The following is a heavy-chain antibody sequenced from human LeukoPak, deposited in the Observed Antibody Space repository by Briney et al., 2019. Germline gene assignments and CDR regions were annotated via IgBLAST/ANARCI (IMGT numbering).Heavy chain of an antibody. Sequence: SETLSLTCAVYGGSFSGYYWSWIRQPPGKGLEWIGEINHSGSTNYNPSLKSRVTISVDTSKNQFSLKLSSVTAADTAVYYCASRYCSGGSCPTDYWGQGPLVTVSS. V-gene: IGHV4-34*01. J-gene: IGHJ4*02. CDR2: INHSGST. D-gene: IGHD2-15*01. CDR1: GGSFSGYY. CDR3: ASRYCSGGSCPTDY.